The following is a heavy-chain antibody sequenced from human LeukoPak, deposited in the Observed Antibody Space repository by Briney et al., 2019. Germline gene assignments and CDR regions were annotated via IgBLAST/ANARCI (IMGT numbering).Heavy chain of an antibody. CDR3: ARVGGWLRFNY. Sequence: ASVKVSCKASGYTFTSYYMHWVRQAPGQGLEWMGIINPSGGSTSYAQKFQGRVTMTRDTSTGTVYMELSSLRSEDTAVYCCARVGGWLRFNYWGQGTLVTVSS. D-gene: IGHD5-12*01. CDR1: GYTFTSYY. V-gene: IGHV1-46*01. J-gene: IGHJ4*02. CDR2: INPSGGST.